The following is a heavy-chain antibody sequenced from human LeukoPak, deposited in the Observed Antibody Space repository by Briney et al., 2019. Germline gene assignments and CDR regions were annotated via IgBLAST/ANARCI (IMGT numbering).Heavy chain of an antibody. V-gene: IGHV4-38-2*01. CDR1: GYSISSGYY. CDR3: ARQGNTGYCSSTSCYGYYNYHYYYMDV. D-gene: IGHD2-2*01. Sequence: KPSETLSLTCAVSGYSISSGYYWGWIRQPPGKGLEWIGSIYHSGSTYYNPSLKSRVTISVDTSKNQFSLKLSSVTAADTAVYYCARQGNTGYCSSTSCYGYYNYHYYYMDVWGKGTTVTVSS. J-gene: IGHJ6*03. CDR2: IYHSGST.